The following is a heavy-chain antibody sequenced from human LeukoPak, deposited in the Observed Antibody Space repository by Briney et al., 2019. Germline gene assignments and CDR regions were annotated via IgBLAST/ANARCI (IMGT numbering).Heavy chain of an antibody. CDR2: ISSASSYI. CDR1: GFTFSSYS. CDR3: ARNKLGVLFYFDY. J-gene: IGHJ4*02. D-gene: IGHD7-27*01. V-gene: IGHV3-21*01. Sequence: GGSLRLSCAASGFTFSSYSMHWVRQAPGKGLEWVSSISSASSYIYYADSVKGRFTISRDNAKNSLYLQMNSLRAEDTPVYYCARNKLGVLFYFDYWGQGTLVTVSS.